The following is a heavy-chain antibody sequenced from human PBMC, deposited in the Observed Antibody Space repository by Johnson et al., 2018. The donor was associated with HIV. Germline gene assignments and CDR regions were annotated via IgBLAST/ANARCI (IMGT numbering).Heavy chain of an antibody. CDR2: INWNGGST. CDR1: GFTFSDYY. V-gene: IGHV3-20*04. Sequence: MMLVESGGGLVKPGGSLRLSCAPSGFTFSDYYMSWVRQAPGKGLEWVSGINWNGGSTGYAEAVKGRVAISRDNAKNSLYLQMDSLRAEDTAFYYCARGKGAAAGLDAFDIWGQGTMVTVSS. CDR3: ARGKGAAAGLDAFDI. J-gene: IGHJ3*02. D-gene: IGHD6-13*01.